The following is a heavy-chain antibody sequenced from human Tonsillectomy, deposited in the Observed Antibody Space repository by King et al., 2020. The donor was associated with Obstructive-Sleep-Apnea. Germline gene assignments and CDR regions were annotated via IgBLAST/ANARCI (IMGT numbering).Heavy chain of an antibody. V-gene: IGHV3-30*04. CDR3: AREVNDYEDFYGLDV. Sequence: VQLVESGGGVVQPGRSLRLSCATSGFTFRSYAMHWVRQAPGKGLEWVALISYNGDNKHYADSVRGRFTISRDNPKNMLYLHMNSLRAEETAVYYCAREVNDYEDFYGLDVWGQGTTGTVSS. J-gene: IGHJ6*02. CDR2: ISYNGDNK. CDR1: GFTFRSYA. D-gene: IGHD4-17*01.